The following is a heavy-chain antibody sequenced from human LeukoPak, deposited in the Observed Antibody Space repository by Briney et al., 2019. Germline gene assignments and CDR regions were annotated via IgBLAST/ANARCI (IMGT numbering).Heavy chain of an antibody. CDR2: ISWDGGST. V-gene: IGHV3-43*01. CDR1: GFTFDDYT. J-gene: IGHJ4*02. Sequence: PGGSLRLSCAASGFTFDDYTMHWVRQAPGKGLELVSLISWDGGSTYYADSVKGRFTISRDNSKNSLYLQMNSLRTEDTALYYCAKDKGSGYDYFDYWGQGTLVTVSS. D-gene: IGHD5-12*01. CDR3: AKDKGSGYDYFDY.